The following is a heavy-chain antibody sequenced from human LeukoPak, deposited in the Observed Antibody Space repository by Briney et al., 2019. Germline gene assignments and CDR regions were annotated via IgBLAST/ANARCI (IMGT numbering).Heavy chain of an antibody. CDR3: ARGSGTTRYYYYVDV. CDR1: GYSFTSYW. CDR2: IYPGDSDT. Sequence: GESLKISCKGSGYSFTSYWIGWVRQMPGKGLEWMGIIYPGDSDTRYSPSFQGQVTISADKSISTAYLQWSSLKASDTAMYYCARGSGTTRYYYYVDVWGKGTTVTVSS. V-gene: IGHV5-51*01. D-gene: IGHD1-7*01. J-gene: IGHJ6*03.